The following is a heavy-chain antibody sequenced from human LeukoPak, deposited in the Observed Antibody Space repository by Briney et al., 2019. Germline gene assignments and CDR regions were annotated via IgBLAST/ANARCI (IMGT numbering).Heavy chain of an antibody. CDR2: IGTAGDP. V-gene: IGHV3-13*05. Sequence: GGSLRLSCAASGFTFSSYDMHWVRQATGKGLEWVSAIGTAGDPYYPGSVKGRFTISRENAKNSLYLQTNSLRAGDTAVYYCARSVTYYYGSGSYWYFDLWGRGTLVTVSS. CDR3: ARSVTYYYGSGSYWYFDL. CDR1: GFTFSSYD. D-gene: IGHD3-10*01. J-gene: IGHJ2*01.